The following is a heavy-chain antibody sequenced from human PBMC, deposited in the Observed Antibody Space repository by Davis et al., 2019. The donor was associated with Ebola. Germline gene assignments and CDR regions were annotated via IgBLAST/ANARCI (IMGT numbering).Heavy chain of an antibody. V-gene: IGHV1-2*06. CDR2: IIPNSGGT. Sequence: ASVKVSCKASGYTFTGYNMHWVRQAPGQGLEWMGRIIPNSGGTNYAQKFQGRVTMTRDTSISTAYMELSSLRSDDPAVYYCARGHNFGFEFWGQGALVTVSS. CDR3: ARGHNFGFEF. CDR1: GYTFTGYN. J-gene: IGHJ4*02. D-gene: IGHD1-1*01.